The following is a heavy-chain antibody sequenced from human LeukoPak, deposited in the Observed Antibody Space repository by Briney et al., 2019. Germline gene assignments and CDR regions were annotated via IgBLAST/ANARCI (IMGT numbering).Heavy chain of an antibody. V-gene: IGHV4-4*07. CDR3: ARERAYYDSSYAFDI. Sequence: SETLSLTCTVSGGSISSYYWTWIRQPAGKGLEWIGRIYTSGSTNYNPSLKSRVTISVDKSKNQFSLKLSSVTAADTAVYYCARERAYYDSSYAFDIWGQGTMVTVSS. D-gene: IGHD3-22*01. J-gene: IGHJ3*02. CDR2: IYTSGST. CDR1: GGSISSYY.